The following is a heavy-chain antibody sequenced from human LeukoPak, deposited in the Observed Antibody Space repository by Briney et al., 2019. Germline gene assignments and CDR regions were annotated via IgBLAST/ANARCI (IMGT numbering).Heavy chain of an antibody. J-gene: IGHJ4*02. V-gene: IGHV4-31*03. CDR3: ARVGSSGPTLDY. CDR2: IYYSGST. Sequence: PSETLSLTCTVSGGSISSGGYYWSWIRQHPGKGPEWIGYIYYSGSTYYNPSLKSRVTISVDTSKNQFSLKLSSVTAADTAVYYCARVGSSGPTLDYWGQGTLVTVSS. CDR1: GGSISSGGYY. D-gene: IGHD3-22*01.